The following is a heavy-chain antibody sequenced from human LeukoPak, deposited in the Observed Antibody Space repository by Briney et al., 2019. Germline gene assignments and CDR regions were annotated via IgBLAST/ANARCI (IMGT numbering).Heavy chain of an antibody. Sequence: GGSLRHSCAASGFTFSNYAMSWVRKAPGKGLEWVSAISGSGGSIYYADSVKGRFTISRDKSKNTLYLQMNSLRAGDTAVYYCAKDLSSSWYNFDYWGQGTLVTVSS. CDR3: AKDLSSSWYNFDY. J-gene: IGHJ4*02. CDR1: GFTFSNYA. V-gene: IGHV3-23*01. D-gene: IGHD6-13*01. CDR2: ISGSGGSI.